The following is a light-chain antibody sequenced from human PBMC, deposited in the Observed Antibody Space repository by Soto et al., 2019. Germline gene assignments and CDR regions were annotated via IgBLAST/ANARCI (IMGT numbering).Light chain of an antibody. CDR3: QVWDSGSDRVV. Sequence: SYELTQPTSVSVAPGKTARITCGGNNIGSKSVHWYQQKPGQAPVLVIYYDSDRPSGIPERFSGSNSGNTATLNISRVEAGDEADYYWQVWDSGSDRVVFGGGTKLTVL. CDR1: NIGSKS. CDR2: YDS. J-gene: IGLJ2*01. V-gene: IGLV3-21*04.